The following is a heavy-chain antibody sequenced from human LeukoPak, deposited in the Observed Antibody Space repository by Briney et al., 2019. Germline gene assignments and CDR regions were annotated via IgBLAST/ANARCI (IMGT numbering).Heavy chain of an antibody. CDR1: DGSFRAYY. V-gene: IGHV4-34*01. Sequence: SETLSLTCAVYDGSFRAYYLNWIRQPPGKGLEWIGESHHSGTTNYNPSLRSRVTISVDTAKNQFTLRLNSVTAADTATYYCARVGAVLTPRGFDSWGQGTLVTVSS. D-gene: IGHD3-10*01. J-gene: IGHJ4*02. CDR2: SHHSGTT. CDR3: ARVGAVLTPRGFDS.